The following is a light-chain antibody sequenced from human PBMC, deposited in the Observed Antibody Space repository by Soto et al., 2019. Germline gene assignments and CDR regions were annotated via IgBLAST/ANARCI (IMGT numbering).Light chain of an antibody. V-gene: IGLV2-14*01. CDR2: DVT. J-gene: IGLJ2*01. CDR3: SSYTSSSTVI. CDR1: SSDVGGYNF. Sequence: QSALTQPASVSGSPGQSITISCTGTSSDVGGYNFVSWYQQYPGKAPKLMIYDVTNRPSGVSDRFSGSKSGNTASLTISGIKTEDEADYYCSSYTSSSTVIFGGGTKLTVL.